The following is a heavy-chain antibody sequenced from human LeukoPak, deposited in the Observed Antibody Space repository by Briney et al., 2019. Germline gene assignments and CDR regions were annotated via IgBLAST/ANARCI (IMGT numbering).Heavy chain of an antibody. CDR1: GFTFSSYW. CDR3: AKSSVLRFLEWVWDXDAFXI. J-gene: IGHJ3*02. V-gene: IGHV3-23*01. Sequence: GGSLRLSCAASGFTFSSYWMSWVRQAPGRGLEWVSAISGSGGSTYYADSVKGRFTISRDNSKNTLYLQMNSLRAEDTAVYYCAKSSVLRFLEWVWDXDAFXIW. CDR2: ISGSGGST. D-gene: IGHD3-3*01.